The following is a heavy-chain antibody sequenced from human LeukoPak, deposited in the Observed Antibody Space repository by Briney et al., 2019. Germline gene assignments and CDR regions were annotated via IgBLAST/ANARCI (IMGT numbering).Heavy chain of an antibody. J-gene: IGHJ4*02. Sequence: PGGSLRLSCAASGFSFSSHGMSWVRQAPGKGLEWVSGIIGGAGGTYYADSVRGRFTISRDNSRNTLYLQLNDLRAEDTAIYYCAKAFGTNGYFQLPIDFWGQGTLVTVSS. D-gene: IGHD2-8*01. CDR3: AKAFGTNGYFQLPIDF. CDR1: GFSFSSHG. V-gene: IGHV3-23*01. CDR2: IIGGAGGT.